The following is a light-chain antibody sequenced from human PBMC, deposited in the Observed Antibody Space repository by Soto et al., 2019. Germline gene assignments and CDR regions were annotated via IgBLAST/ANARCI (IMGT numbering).Light chain of an antibody. CDR3: QHYNSYLET. V-gene: IGKV1-5*03. J-gene: IGKJ1*01. CDR2: QAS. CDR1: EFISKW. Sequence: DIQITQSPSTLSASVGDRVTITCRASEFISKWLAWDQQKPGTAPKLLIYQASSLESGVPSRFSGSGSGTEFTLTITSLQPDDFATYYCQHYNSYLETFGQGTKVEIK.